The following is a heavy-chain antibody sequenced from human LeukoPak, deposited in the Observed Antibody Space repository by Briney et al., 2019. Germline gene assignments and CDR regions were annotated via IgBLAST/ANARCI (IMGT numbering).Heavy chain of an antibody. V-gene: IGHV3-74*01. D-gene: IGHD3-16*01. J-gene: IGHJ3*02. CDR2: INSDGSST. Sequence: GSLRLSCAASGFTFSTYWMHWVRQAPGKGLVWVSRINSDGSSTSYADSVKGRFTISRDNAKNTLYLQMNSLRDEDTAVYYCARAIGGVDGFDIWGQGTMVTVSS. CDR3: ARAIGGVDGFDI. CDR1: GFTFSTYW.